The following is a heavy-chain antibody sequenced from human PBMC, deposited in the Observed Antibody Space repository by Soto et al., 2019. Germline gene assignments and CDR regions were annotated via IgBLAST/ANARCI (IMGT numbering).Heavy chain of an antibody. CDR3: ARFYEDYVPY. CDR2: INYSGST. D-gene: IGHD4-17*01. V-gene: IGHV4-39*01. CDR1: GDSLSSSSYY. J-gene: IGHJ4*02. Sequence: QLQLQESGPGLVKPSETLSLTCSVSGDSLSSSSYYWGWIRQPPGKGLEWIGTINYSGSTYYNPSLKSRVTISVDTSKNQFSLKGSSVTAADTDVYYCARFYEDYVPYWGQGILVSVSS.